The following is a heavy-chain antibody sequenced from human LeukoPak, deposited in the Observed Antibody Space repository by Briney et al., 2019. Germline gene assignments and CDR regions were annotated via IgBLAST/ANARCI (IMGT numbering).Heavy chain of an antibody. CDR3: ARGNYYDSSGIDY. D-gene: IGHD3-22*01. V-gene: IGHV4-59*01. Sequence: SETLSLTCTVSGGSISSNYGGWIGQPQGKGREGVGYIYYSGSTNYNPSLKSRVTISVDTSKNQFSLKLSSVTAADTAVYYCARGNYYDSSGIDYWGQGTLVTVSS. CDR1: GGSISSNY. CDR2: IYYSGST. J-gene: IGHJ4*02.